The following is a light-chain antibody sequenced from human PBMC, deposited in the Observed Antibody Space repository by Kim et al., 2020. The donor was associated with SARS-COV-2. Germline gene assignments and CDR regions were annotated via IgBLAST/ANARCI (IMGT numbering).Light chain of an antibody. V-gene: IGKV3-15*01. CDR2: GAS. Sequence: VSPVERATLSCRASQNVSHNLAWYQQKPGQAPRLLIYGASTRASVIPARFSGSGSGTEFTLTISSLQSEDFAVYYCQQYTNWPPYTFGQGTNLEI. CDR3: QQYTNWPPYT. CDR1: QNVSHN. J-gene: IGKJ2*01.